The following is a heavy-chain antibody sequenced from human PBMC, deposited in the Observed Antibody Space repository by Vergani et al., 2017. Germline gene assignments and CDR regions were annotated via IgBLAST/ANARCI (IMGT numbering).Heavy chain of an antibody. Sequence: QVQLVESGGGVVQPGRSLRLSCAASGFSFSSFGFHWVRQAPGKGLEWVAFIHYDGSHEYYIDSVKGRFTISRDNSKNTLILQMNSLRADDSAVYYCTKAGQYDSDNFHDSWGQGALVTVAS. V-gene: IGHV3-30*02. J-gene: IGHJ1*01. D-gene: IGHD3-22*01. CDR2: IHYDGSHE. CDR1: GFSFSSFG. CDR3: TKAGQYDSDNFHDS.